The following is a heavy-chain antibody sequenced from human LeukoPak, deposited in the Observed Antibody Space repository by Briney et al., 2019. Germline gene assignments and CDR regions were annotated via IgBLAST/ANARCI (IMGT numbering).Heavy chain of an antibody. J-gene: IGHJ3*02. Sequence: PSETLSLTCTVSGGSISSYYWSWIRQSPGKGLESIGYIYYSGSTNYNPFLKSRVTISVDTSKNQVSLKLSSVTAADTAVYYCAREPHPRGLEIGAFDIWGQGTMVTVSS. CDR1: GGSISSYY. CDR3: AREPHPRGLEIGAFDI. D-gene: IGHD1-1*01. V-gene: IGHV4-59*12. CDR2: IYYSGST.